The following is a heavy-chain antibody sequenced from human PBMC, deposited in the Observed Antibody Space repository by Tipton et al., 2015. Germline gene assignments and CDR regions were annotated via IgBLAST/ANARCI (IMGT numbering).Heavy chain of an antibody. Sequence: LRLSCTVSGGSISSDYWNWIRQPPGKGLAWIGYIYNSGGTNYNPSLRSRVTISVDTSKNQFSLKLSSVTAADTTVYYCARGGNDRGGYYLYYYYGMDVWGQGTSVTVSS. CDR2: IYNSGGT. V-gene: IGHV4-59*01. CDR3: ARGGNDRGGYYLYYYYGMDV. J-gene: IGHJ6*02. D-gene: IGHD3-22*01. CDR1: GGSISSDY.